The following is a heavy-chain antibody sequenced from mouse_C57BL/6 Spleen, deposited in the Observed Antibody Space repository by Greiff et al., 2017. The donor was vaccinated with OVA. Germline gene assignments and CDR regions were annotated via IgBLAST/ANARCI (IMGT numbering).Heavy chain of an antibody. V-gene: IGHV1-50*01. Sequence: VQLVESGAELVKPGASVKLSCKASGYTFTSYWMQWVKQRPGQGLEWIGEIDPSDSYTNYNQKFKGKATLTVDTSSSTAYMQLSSLTSEDSAVYYCARSVGRRDWYFDVWGTGTTVTVSS. CDR1: GYTFTSYW. J-gene: IGHJ1*03. CDR3: ARSVGRRDWYFDV. CDR2: IDPSDSYT. D-gene: IGHD4-1*01.